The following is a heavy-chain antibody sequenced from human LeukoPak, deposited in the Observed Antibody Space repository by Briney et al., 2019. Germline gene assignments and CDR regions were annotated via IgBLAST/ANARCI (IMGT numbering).Heavy chain of an antibody. CDR2: IYHSGST. J-gene: IGHJ4*02. CDR1: GGSISSSNW. Sequence: PSGTLSLTCAVSGGSISSSNWWSWVRQPPGKGLEWIGEIYHSGSTNYNPSLKSRVTISVDTSKKQFSLKLSSVTAADTAVYYCVTYYFDSSGPKKNYWGQGTLVTVSS. V-gene: IGHV4-4*02. CDR3: VTYYFDSSGPKKNY. D-gene: IGHD3-22*01.